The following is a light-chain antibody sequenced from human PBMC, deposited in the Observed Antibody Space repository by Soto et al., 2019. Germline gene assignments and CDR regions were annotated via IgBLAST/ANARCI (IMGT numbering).Light chain of an antibody. CDR3: HSRA. Sequence: IQMTQSPPTLSASVGDEVTITCRASQTISRWLAWCQQKPGRAPKLLIYDASTLESGVPSRFSGSGSETEFTLTISRLQPDDFATYFCHSRAFGQGTRLEIK. CDR1: QTISRW. CDR2: DAS. V-gene: IGKV1-5*01. J-gene: IGKJ5*01.